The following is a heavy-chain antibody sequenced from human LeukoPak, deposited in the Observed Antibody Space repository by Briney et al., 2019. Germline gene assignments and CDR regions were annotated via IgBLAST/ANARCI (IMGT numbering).Heavy chain of an antibody. CDR2: IKQDGSEK. V-gene: IGHV3-7*01. D-gene: IGHD3-10*01. Sequence: EGSLRLSCVASGFTFSSYWMSWVRQAPGKGLEWVANIKQDGSEKYYVDSVKGRFTISRDNAKNSLYLQMNSLRAEDTAVYYCARDRYVTYYYGSGSPSNGMDVWGQGTTVTVSS. J-gene: IGHJ6*02. CDR3: ARDRYVTYYYGSGSPSNGMDV. CDR1: GFTFSSYW.